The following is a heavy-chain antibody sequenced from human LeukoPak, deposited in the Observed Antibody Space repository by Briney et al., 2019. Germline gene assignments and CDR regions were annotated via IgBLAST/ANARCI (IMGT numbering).Heavy chain of an antibody. D-gene: IGHD3-10*01. CDR1: GGSFSGYF. V-gene: IGHV4-59*06. CDR2: IYYSGGT. Sequence: PSETLSLTCAVSGGSFSGYFWSWIRQPPGKGLEWIGYIYYSGGTYYNPRLMSRVTISAETSTNRFSLMLSSVTAADSAVYYCAGMVRGAVNWFDPWGQGTLVTVSS. J-gene: IGHJ5*02. CDR3: AGMVRGAVNWFDP.